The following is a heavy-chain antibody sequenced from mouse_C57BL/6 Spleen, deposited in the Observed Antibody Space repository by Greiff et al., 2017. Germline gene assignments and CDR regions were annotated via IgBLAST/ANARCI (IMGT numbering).Heavy chain of an antibody. V-gene: IGHV1-18*01. CDR2: INPNNGGT. D-gene: IGHD1-1*01. CDR3: ARGEFTTVVATEGYYFDY. Sequence: EVQLQQSGPELVKPGASVKIPCKASGYTFTDYNMDWVKQSHGKSLEWIGDINPNNGGTIYNQKFKGKATLTVDKSSSTAYMELRSLTSEDTAVYYCARGEFTTVVATEGYYFDYWGQGTTLTVSS. CDR1: GYTFTDYN. J-gene: IGHJ2*01.